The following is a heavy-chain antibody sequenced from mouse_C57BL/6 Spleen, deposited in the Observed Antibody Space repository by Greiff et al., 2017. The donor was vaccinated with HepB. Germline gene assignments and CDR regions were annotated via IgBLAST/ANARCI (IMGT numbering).Heavy chain of an antibody. CDR3: ARDWLRGIDYAMDY. D-gene: IGHD2-2*01. Sequence: EVKLVESGGGLVKPGGSLKLSCAASGFTFSDYGMHWVRQAPEKGLEWVAYISSGSSTIYYADTVKGRFTSSRDNAKNTLCLQMTSLRSEDTAMYYCARDWLRGIDYAMDYWGQGTSVTVSS. V-gene: IGHV5-17*01. J-gene: IGHJ4*01. CDR1: GFTFSDYG. CDR2: ISSGSSTI.